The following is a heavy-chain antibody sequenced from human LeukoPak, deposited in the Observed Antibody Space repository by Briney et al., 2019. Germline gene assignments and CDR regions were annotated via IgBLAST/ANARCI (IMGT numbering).Heavy chain of an antibody. Sequence: SETLSLTCSVSGGSVNTYYRSWIRQSAGKGLEWIGRISITEGTNYNPSLKSRVSMSVDASKNQVSLKLGSVTAADTAVYYCARLRRDINDWYADDCWGQGTLVTVSS. D-gene: IGHD6-19*01. CDR2: ISITEGT. CDR3: ARLRRDINDWYADDC. V-gene: IGHV4-4*07. J-gene: IGHJ4*02. CDR1: GGSVNTYY.